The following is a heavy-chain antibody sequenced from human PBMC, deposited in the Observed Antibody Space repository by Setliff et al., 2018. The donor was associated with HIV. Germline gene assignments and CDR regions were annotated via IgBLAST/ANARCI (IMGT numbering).Heavy chain of an antibody. J-gene: IGHJ4*02. Sequence: SETLSLTCAVSGYSISSGYYWGWIRQPPGKGLEWIGSIYHSGSTYYNPSLKSRVTLSVDTAKNQFSLKLSSVTAADAAMYFCARESPDGLDYWGQGTLVTAPQ. CDR3: ARESPDGLDY. D-gene: IGHD2-8*01. CDR2: IYHSGST. V-gene: IGHV4-38-2*02. CDR1: GYSISSGYY.